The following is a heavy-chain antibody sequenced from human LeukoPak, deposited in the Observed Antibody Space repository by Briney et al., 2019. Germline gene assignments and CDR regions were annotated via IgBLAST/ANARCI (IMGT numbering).Heavy chain of an antibody. CDR3: ARAPIGRDAFDI. Sequence: SETLSLTCTVSGGSISSYYWSWIRQPPGKGLEWIGYIYYSGSTNYNPSLKSRVTISVDTSKNQFSLKLSSVTAADTAVYYCARAPIGRDAFDIWGQGTMVTVSS. D-gene: IGHD3-10*01. CDR2: IYYSGST. CDR1: GGSISSYY. J-gene: IGHJ3*02. V-gene: IGHV4-59*01.